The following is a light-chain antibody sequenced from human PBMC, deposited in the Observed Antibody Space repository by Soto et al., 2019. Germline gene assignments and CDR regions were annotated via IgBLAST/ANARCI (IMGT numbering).Light chain of an antibody. Sequence: ETVMTQSPATLSVSPGERATLSCRAGQSISNNLAWYQQNPGQAPRLLIYEATTRATGIPSRFSGSGSGTEFTLTISSLQSEDFAVYSCQQYNNWPLTFGGGTKVEIK. CDR3: QQYNNWPLT. V-gene: IGKV3-15*01. CDR1: QSISNN. CDR2: EAT. J-gene: IGKJ4*02.